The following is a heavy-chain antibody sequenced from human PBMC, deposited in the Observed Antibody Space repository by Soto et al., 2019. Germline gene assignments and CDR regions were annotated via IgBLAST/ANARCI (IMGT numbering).Heavy chain of an antibody. D-gene: IGHD6-13*01. CDR1: GLTISSASYY. CDR3: ARYRISGSWSKFDY. J-gene: IGHJ4*02. CDR2: IYYNGST. V-gene: IGHV4-31*03. Sequence: QVLLQESGPGLMKPSQTLSLTCTVSGLTISSASYYWSWIRQHPGKGLEWVGNIYYNGSTYYSPSLKIRVTLWVDTSKNQFSLRLASVTAADTAVYYCARYRISGSWSKFDYWGQGTLVTVSS.